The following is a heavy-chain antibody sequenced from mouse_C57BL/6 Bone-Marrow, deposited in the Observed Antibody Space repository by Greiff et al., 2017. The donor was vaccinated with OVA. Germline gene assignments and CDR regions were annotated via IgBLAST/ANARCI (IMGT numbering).Heavy chain of an antibody. J-gene: IGHJ1*03. CDR3: ARSYFITTVVSYWYFDV. D-gene: IGHD1-1*01. CDR2: LHPNSGST. Sequence: QVQLQQPGAELVKPGASVKLSCKASGYTFTSYWMHWVKQRPGQGLEWIGMLHPNSGSTNYNEKFKSKATLTVDKSSSTAYMQLSSLTSEDSAVYYCARSYFITTVVSYWYFDVWGTGTTVTVSS. V-gene: IGHV1-64*01. CDR1: GYTFTSYW.